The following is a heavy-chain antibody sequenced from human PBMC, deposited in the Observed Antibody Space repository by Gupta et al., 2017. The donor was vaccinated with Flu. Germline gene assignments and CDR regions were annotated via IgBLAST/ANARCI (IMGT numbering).Heavy chain of an antibody. CDR2: INPHSGST. V-gene: IGHV1-2*06. Sequence: QVQLVQSGAEVKEPGASVKVSCKASGYTFTAYYIHWVRQAPGQGLEWVGRINPHSGSTNYEQTFQGRVTVTMDTSISTAYMGRSRLRSDDTAVYYCARERHCSTASCYRWFDPWGQGTQVTVSS. CDR3: ARERHCSTASCYRWFDP. J-gene: IGHJ5*02. D-gene: IGHD2-2*02. CDR1: GYTFTAYY.